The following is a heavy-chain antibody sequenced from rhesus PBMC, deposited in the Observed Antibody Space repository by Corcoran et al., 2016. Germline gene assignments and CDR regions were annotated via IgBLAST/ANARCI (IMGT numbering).Heavy chain of an antibody. CDR3: ARDRYYDSGYYFDY. CDR1: GGSISGYYL. CDR2: IGGSRGST. J-gene: IGHJ4*01. D-gene: IGHD3-28*01. Sequence: QVQLQESGPGVVKPSETLSLTCAVSGGSISGYYLWSWIRKPPGKGLEWIGYIGGSRGSTNYNPPLTNRVTISKDTSKTHFSLKLSSVTAADTAVYYCARDRYYDSGYYFDYWGQGVLVTVSS. V-gene: IGHV4-127*01.